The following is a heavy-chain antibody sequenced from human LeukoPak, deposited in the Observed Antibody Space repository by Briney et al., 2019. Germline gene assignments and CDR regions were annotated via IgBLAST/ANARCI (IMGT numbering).Heavy chain of an antibody. Sequence: SSETLSLTCAVYGGSFSGYYWSWIRQPLGKGLEWIGEINHSENTDYNPSLKSRVTISVDTSKNQLSLKLSSVTAADTAMYYCARQGPYDSSGYDLDYWGQGTLVTVSS. CDR1: GGSFSGYY. CDR3: ARQGPYDSSGYDLDY. J-gene: IGHJ4*02. D-gene: IGHD3-22*01. V-gene: IGHV4-34*01. CDR2: INHSENT.